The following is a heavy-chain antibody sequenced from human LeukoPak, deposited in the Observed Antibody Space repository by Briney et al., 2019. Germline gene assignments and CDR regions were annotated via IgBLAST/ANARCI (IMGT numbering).Heavy chain of an antibody. V-gene: IGHV1-69*04. Sequence: SVKVSCKASGGTFSSYAISWVRQAPGQGLEWMGRIIPILGIANYAQKFQRRVTITADKSTSTAYMELSSLRSEDTAVYYCASPVDDRVRGVTPIYGMDVWGQGTTVTVSS. CDR3: ASPVDDRVRGVTPIYGMDV. CDR2: IIPILGIA. J-gene: IGHJ6*02. D-gene: IGHD3-10*01. CDR1: GGTFSSYA.